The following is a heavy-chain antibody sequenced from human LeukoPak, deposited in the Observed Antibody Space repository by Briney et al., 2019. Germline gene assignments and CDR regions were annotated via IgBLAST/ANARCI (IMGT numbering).Heavy chain of an antibody. V-gene: IGHV3-53*01. D-gene: IGHD2-2*01. Sequence: PGGSLRLSCAASGFTVSSNYMSWVRQAPGKGLEWVSVIYSGGSTYYAGSVKGRFTISRDNSKNTLYLQMNSLRAEDTAVYYCATDGGSSRSYFDYWGQGTLATVSS. CDR2: IYSGGST. J-gene: IGHJ4*02. CDR3: ATDGGSSRSYFDY. CDR1: GFTVSSNY.